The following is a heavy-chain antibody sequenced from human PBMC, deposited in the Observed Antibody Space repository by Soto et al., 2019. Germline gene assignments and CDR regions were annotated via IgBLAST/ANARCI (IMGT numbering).Heavy chain of an antibody. D-gene: IGHD3-22*01. Sequence: PGGSLRLSCAASGFTFSSCVMHWVRQAPGKGLEWVAVIWYDGSNKYYADSVKGRFTISRDNSKNTLYLQMNSLRAEDTAVYYCARDLHRYHSVFDYYGMDVWGQGTTVTVSS. CDR3: ARDLHRYHSVFDYYGMDV. V-gene: IGHV3-33*01. J-gene: IGHJ6*02. CDR2: IWYDGSNK. CDR1: GFTFSSCV.